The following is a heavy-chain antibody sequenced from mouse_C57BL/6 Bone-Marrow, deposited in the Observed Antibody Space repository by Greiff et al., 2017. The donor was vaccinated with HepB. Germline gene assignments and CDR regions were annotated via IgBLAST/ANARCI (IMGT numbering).Heavy chain of an antibody. V-gene: IGHV2-5*01. CDR3: AKKDGSSYGWYFDV. CDR1: GFSFTSYG. D-gene: IGHD1-1*01. Sequence: VQLKESGPGLVQPSQSLSITCTVSGFSFTSYGVHWVRQSPGKGLEWLGVIWRGGSTDYNAAFMSRLSITKDNSKSQVFFKRNSLQADDTAMYYCAKKDGSSYGWYFDVWGTGTTVTVSS. CDR2: IWRGGST. J-gene: IGHJ1*03.